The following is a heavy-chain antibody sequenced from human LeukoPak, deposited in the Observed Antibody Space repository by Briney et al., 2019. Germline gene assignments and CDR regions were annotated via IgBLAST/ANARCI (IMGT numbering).Heavy chain of an antibody. CDR3: ARSPASSGWYYFDY. D-gene: IGHD6-19*01. J-gene: IGHJ4*02. CDR2: ISGTGAYI. V-gene: IGHV3-21*01. Sequence: PGGSLRLSCAASEFTFSSYNMNWVRQAPGKGLEWVSSISGTGAYIYYADSVKGRFTISRDNAKNSLYLQMNSLRAEDTAVYYCARSPASSGWYYFDYWGQGTLVTVSS. CDR1: EFTFSSYN.